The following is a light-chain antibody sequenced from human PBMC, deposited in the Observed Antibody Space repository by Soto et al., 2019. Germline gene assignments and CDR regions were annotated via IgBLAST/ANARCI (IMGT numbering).Light chain of an antibody. CDR1: QSVSSSY. CDR3: QQYGSSRLT. CDR2: GAS. J-gene: IGKJ4*01. Sequence: IVLTQSPGTLSLSPGERATLSCRASQSVSSSYLAWDQQKPGQAPRLLIYGASSRATGIPDRFSGSGSGTDFTLTISRLEPEDFAVYYCQQYGSSRLTFGGGTKVDI. V-gene: IGKV3-20*01.